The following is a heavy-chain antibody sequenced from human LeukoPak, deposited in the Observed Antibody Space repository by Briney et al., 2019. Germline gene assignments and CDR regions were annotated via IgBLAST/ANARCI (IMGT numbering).Heavy chain of an antibody. CDR2: IFYDGSNQ. D-gene: IGHD3-22*01. Sequence: PGGSLRLSCAASGFTFSSFGIHWVRQAPGKGLEWVALIFYDGSNQYYADSVKGRFTISRDNSKNTLYLQMNSLRAEDTAVYYCAKGYYYDSSGYYQHFDHWGQGTLVTVSS. CDR1: GFTFSSFG. J-gene: IGHJ4*02. V-gene: IGHV3-30*18. CDR3: AKGYYYDSSGYYQHFDH.